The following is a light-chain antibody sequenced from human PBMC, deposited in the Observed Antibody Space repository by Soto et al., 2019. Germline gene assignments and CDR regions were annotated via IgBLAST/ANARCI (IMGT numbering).Light chain of an antibody. CDR3: QQYNNWPRT. J-gene: IGKJ1*01. CDR2: GAS. CDR1: QSVSSN. V-gene: IGKV3-15*01. Sequence: EILMTQSPATLSVSAGERATLACMASQSVSSNLAWYQQKPGQAPRLLIYGASTRATGIPARFSGSGSGTEFTLTISSLQSEDFAVYYCQQYNNWPRTFGQGTKVDIK.